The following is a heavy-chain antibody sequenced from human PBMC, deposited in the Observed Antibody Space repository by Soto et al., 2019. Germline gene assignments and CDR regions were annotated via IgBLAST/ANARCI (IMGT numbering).Heavy chain of an antibody. V-gene: IGHV3-30*02. CDR1: GFTFSYYG. CDR2: IWYDGSNK. CDR3: AKEIYCSGGSCQDYYFDY. Sequence: GSLRLSCAASGFTFSYYGMHWVRQAPGKGLEWVAVIWYDGSNKYYADSVKGRFTISRDNSKNTLYLQMNSLRAEDTAVYYCAKEIYCSGGSCQDYYFDYWGQGTLVTVSS. D-gene: IGHD2-15*01. J-gene: IGHJ4*02.